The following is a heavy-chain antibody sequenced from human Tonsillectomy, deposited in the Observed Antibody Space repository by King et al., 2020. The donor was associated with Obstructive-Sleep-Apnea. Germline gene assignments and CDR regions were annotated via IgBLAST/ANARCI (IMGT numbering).Heavy chain of an antibody. Sequence: VQLVESGGGLVQTGGSLRLSCAASGFTFSCYSMNWVRQAPGKGLEWVSYISSISSTIYYADSVKVRFTISRDNAKNSLYLQMNSLRAEDTAVYYCASDVRDYYYYGMDVWGQGTTVTVSS. D-gene: IGHD2-8*01. V-gene: IGHV3-48*04. CDR1: GFTFSCYS. CDR2: ISSISSTI. CDR3: ASDVRDYYYYGMDV. J-gene: IGHJ6*02.